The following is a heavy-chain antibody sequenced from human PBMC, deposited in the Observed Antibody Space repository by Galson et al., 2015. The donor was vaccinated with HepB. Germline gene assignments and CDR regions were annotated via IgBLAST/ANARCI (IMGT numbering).Heavy chain of an antibody. CDR2: ITSSGGTI. CDR1: GFTFSSYE. D-gene: IGHD3-10*01. CDR3: ARGRRYSYGSGSYGDS. J-gene: IGHJ4*02. V-gene: IGHV3-48*03. Sequence: SLRLSCAASGFTFSSYEMNWVRQAPGKGLEWVSYITSSGGTIFYADSVKGRFTISRDNAKDSLYLQMNSLRAEDTALYYCARGRRYSYGSGSYGDSWGQGTLVTVSS.